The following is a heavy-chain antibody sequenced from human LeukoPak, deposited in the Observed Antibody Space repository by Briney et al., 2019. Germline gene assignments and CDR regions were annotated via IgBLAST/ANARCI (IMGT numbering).Heavy chain of an antibody. CDR3: ARNGGAYYYDRSGYCAY. CDR2: VNWNGGST. J-gene: IGHJ4*02. V-gene: IGHV3-20*04. D-gene: IGHD3-22*01. Sequence: PGGSLRLSCAAFGFTFDDYGMSWVRRAPGKGLEWVSGVNWNGGSTGYADSVKGRFTISRDNAKNSLYLQMNSLRAEDTALYYCARNGGAYYYDRSGYCAYWGQGSLVTVSS. CDR1: GFTFDDYG.